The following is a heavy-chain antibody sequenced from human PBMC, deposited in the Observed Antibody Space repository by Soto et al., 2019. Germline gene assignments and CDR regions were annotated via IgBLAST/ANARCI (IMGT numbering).Heavy chain of an antibody. J-gene: IGHJ6*02. CDR3: ARDSSLNQLLFYGMDV. V-gene: IGHV3-66*01. Sequence: EVQLVESGGGLVQPGGSLRLSCAASGLTVSSNYMSWVRQAPGKGLEWVSVMYSGGSTYYADSVKGRFIISRDNYKNTLYLQMDSLRFEDTDLYYCARDSSLNQLLFYGMDVWGQGTTVTVSS. CDR1: GLTVSSNY. D-gene: IGHD2-2*01. CDR2: MYSGGST.